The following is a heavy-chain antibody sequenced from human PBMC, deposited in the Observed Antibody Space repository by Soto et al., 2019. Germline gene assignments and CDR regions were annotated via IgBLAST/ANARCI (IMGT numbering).Heavy chain of an antibody. V-gene: IGHV5-51*01. Sequence: GESLKISCKGSGYSFTNYWIAWVRQMPGKGLEYIGIIYPSDSDTRYSPSFQGQVTISADKSISTAYLQWSSLKASDTAIYYCARHGFYGDYSSNYFDPWGQGTLVTVSS. CDR3: ARHGFYGDYSSNYFDP. D-gene: IGHD4-17*01. J-gene: IGHJ5*02. CDR2: IYPSDSDT. CDR1: GYSFTNYW.